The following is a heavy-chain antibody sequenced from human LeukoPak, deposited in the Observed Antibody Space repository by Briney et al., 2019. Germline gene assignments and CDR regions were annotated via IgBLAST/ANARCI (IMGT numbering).Heavy chain of an antibody. CDR3: ARDPPYYDSSGYPSAYYYMDV. J-gene: IGHJ6*03. CDR1: GYIFTDYY. CDR2: INPNSGGT. Sequence: ASVKVSCKASGYIFTDYYMHWVRQAPGQELEWMGRINPNSGGTNCAQKFQGRVTMTRDTSISTAYMELSRLRSDDTAVYYCARDPPYYDSSGYPSAYYYMDVWGKGTTVTVSS. D-gene: IGHD3-22*01. V-gene: IGHV1-2*06.